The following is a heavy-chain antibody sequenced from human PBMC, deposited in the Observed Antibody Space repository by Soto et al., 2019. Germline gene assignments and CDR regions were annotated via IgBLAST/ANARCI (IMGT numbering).Heavy chain of an antibody. CDR2: MSYDGANK. J-gene: IGHJ6*02. CDR3: AKDNSPNNYYGMDV. D-gene: IGHD1-26*01. CDR1: GFIFSSYG. Sequence: QVQLVESGGGVVQPGRSLRLSCAASGFIFSSYGMHWVRQAPGKGLEWVAVMSYDGANKNYADSVKGRFTISRDNSKNTLYLQMNSLRAEDTAVYYCAKDNSPNNYYGMDVWGQGATVNVSS. V-gene: IGHV3-30*18.